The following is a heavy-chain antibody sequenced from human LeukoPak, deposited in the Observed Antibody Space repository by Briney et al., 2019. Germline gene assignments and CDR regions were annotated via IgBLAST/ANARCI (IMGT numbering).Heavy chain of an antibody. Sequence: GASVNVSCKASGYTFTNYGISWVRQAPGQGLEWMGWISAKNGTTKYAEKFQGRVTMTTSTPTSTAYMELGSLRSDDTAVYYCARDTAMPLIDDAFDIWGQGTMVTVSS. J-gene: IGHJ3*02. CDR3: ARDTAMPLIDDAFDI. CDR1: GYTFTNYG. V-gene: IGHV1-18*01. CDR2: ISAKNGTT. D-gene: IGHD5-18*01.